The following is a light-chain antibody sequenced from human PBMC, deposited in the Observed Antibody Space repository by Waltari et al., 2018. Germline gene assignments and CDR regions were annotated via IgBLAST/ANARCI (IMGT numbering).Light chain of an antibody. CDR1: QGIRTW. V-gene: IGKV1-12*01. CDR2: QAS. CDR3: QQYNSAPLT. J-gene: IGKJ4*01. Sequence: DIQMTQSPSSLSASIGDRVTITCRASQGIRTWLAWYQQNPGKAPKLLIYQASSLQSVVPSRFSGSGSGTDFTLTINSLQPEDFATYYCQQYNSAPLTFGGGTKVEIK.